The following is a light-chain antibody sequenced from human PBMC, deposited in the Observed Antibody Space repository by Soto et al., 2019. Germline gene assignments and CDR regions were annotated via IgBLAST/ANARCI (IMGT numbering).Light chain of an antibody. Sequence: DIQMTQSPSTLSASVGDRVTITCRASQSISSWLAWYQQKPGKAPKLLIYDASSLESGVPPRFSGSGSGTEFSLTISSLQPEDFAAYYCQQYNSYSPGLYTVGQGTKLESK. CDR2: DAS. J-gene: IGKJ2*01. CDR3: QQYNSYSPGLYT. V-gene: IGKV1-5*01. CDR1: QSISSW.